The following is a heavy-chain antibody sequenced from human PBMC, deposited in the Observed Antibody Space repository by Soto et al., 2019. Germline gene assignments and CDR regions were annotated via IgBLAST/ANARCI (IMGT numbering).Heavy chain of an antibody. J-gene: IGHJ6*02. CDR1: GGSISSYY. V-gene: IGHV4-59*01. D-gene: IGHD5-18*01. Sequence: SETLSLTCTVSGGSISSYYWSWIRQPPGKGLEWIGYIYYSGSTNYNPSLKSRVTISVDTSKNQFSLKLSSVTAADTAVYYCARDTRRTDVDTAMGGFTDYYYYGMDVWGQGTTVTVSS. CDR3: ARDTRRTDVDTAMGGFTDYYYYGMDV. CDR2: IYYSGST.